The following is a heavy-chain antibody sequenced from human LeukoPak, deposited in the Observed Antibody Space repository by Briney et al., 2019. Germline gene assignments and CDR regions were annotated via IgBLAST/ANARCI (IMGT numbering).Heavy chain of an antibody. CDR1: GGSFSGYY. V-gene: IGHV4-34*01. D-gene: IGHD3-22*01. CDR2: INHSGST. J-gene: IGHJ6*02. CDR3: ARGPTYYYDSSGYSYYYYGMDV. Sequence: SETLSLTCAVYGGSFSGYYWSWIRQPPGKGLEWIGEINHSGSTNYNPSLKSRVTISVDTSKNQFSLKLSSVTAADTAVYYCARGPTYYYDSSGYSYYYYGMDVWGQGTTVTVSS.